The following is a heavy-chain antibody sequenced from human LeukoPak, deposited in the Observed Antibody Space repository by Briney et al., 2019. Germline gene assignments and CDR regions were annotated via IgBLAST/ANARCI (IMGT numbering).Heavy chain of an antibody. CDR1: GGSIRSYY. CDR2: IYYSGST. CDR3: ARDRYYYGSGSYSTDWYFDL. D-gene: IGHD3-10*01. V-gene: IGHV4-59*01. Sequence: KPSETLSLTCTVSGGSIRSYYWSWIRQPPGKGLEWIGYIYYSGSTNYNPSLKSRVTISVDTSENQFSLKLSSVTAADTAVYYCARDRYYYGSGSYSTDWYFDLWGRGTLVTVSS. J-gene: IGHJ2*01.